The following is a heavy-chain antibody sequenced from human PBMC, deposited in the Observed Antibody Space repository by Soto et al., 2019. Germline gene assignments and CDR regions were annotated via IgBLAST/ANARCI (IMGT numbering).Heavy chain of an antibody. J-gene: IGHJ6*02. V-gene: IGHV3-9*01. CDR1: GFTFDDYA. Sequence: EVQLVESGGGLVQPGRSLRLSCAASGFTFDDYAMHWVRQAPGKGLEWVSGISWISGSIGYADSVKGRFTISRDNAKNSLYLQMNSLRAEDTALYYCAKDAITMVRGVISYYGMDVWGQGTTVTVSS. CDR2: ISWISGSI. CDR3: AKDAITMVRGVISYYGMDV. D-gene: IGHD3-10*01.